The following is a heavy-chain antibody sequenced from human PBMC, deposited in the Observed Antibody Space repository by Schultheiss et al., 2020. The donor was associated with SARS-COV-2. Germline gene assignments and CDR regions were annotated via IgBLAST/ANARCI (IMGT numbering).Heavy chain of an antibody. D-gene: IGHD6-6*01. J-gene: IGHJ6*02. CDR1: GFTFSIYA. V-gene: IGHV3-23*01. CDR2: ISGSGGST. CDR3: AKGLLAVRPWYYGMDV. Sequence: GGSLRLSCAASGFTFSIYAMSWVRQAPGKGLEWVSAISGSGGSTYYADSVKGRFTISRDNSKNTLYLQMNSLRAEDTAVYYCAKGLLAVRPWYYGMDVWGQGTTVTVSS.